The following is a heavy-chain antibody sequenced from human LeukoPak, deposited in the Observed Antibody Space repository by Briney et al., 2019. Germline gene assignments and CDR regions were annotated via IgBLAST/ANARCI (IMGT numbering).Heavy chain of an antibody. CDR3: TRVGYIDEGIDY. J-gene: IGHJ4*02. CDR1: GFAFSDYY. V-gene: IGHV3-11*04. CDR2: ISSSVSSI. D-gene: IGHD5-24*01. Sequence: KTGGSLRLSRAASGFAFSDYYMSWIRQAPGKGLEWVSYISSSVSSIYYADSVKGRFTISRDNAKNSLYLQMNSLRAEDTAIYYCTRVGYIDEGIDYWGQGTLVTVSS.